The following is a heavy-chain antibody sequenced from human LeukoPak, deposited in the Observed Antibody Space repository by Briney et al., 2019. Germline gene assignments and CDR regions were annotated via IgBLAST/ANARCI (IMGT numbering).Heavy chain of an antibody. CDR1: GFTVSRNY. Sequence: GGSLRLSCAASGFTVSRNYMSWVRQAPGKGLEWVSVIYSGGSTNYADSVKGRFTISRDNSKNTVYLQMNSLRAEDTAVFYCARGAGDWNAFAFWGQGTMVTVSS. J-gene: IGHJ3*01. CDR3: ARGAGDWNAFAF. CDR2: IYSGGST. D-gene: IGHD2-21*02. V-gene: IGHV3-66*01.